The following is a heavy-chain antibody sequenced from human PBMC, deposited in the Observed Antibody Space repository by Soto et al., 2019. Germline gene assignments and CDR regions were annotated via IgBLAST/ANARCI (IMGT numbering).Heavy chain of an antibody. CDR2: IYYSGST. J-gene: IGHJ4*02. V-gene: IGHV4-30-4*01. D-gene: IGHD4-17*01. CDR1: GGSISNGNYY. Sequence: PSETLSLTCTVSGGSISNGNYYWSWIRQSPGKGLEWIGYIYYSGSTYYNPSLKSRVTISADTSENQFSLKLSSVTAADTAVYYCARDSVTTRLDSWGQGTLVTVSS. CDR3: ARDSVTTRLDS.